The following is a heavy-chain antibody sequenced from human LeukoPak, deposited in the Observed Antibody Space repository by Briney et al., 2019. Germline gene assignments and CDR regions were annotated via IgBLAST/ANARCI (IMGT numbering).Heavy chain of an antibody. V-gene: IGHV4-59*01. CDR2: IYYSGST. J-gene: IGHJ6*03. CDR1: GGSISSYY. Sequence: SETLSLTCTVSGGSISSYYWSWIRQPPGKGLEWIGYIYYSGSTSYNPSLKSRVTISVDTSKNQFSLKLSSVTAADTAVYYCARQPRSYYYGSGSLDYYYYMDVWGKGTTVTVSS. D-gene: IGHD3-10*01. CDR3: ARQPRSYYYGSGSLDYYYYMDV.